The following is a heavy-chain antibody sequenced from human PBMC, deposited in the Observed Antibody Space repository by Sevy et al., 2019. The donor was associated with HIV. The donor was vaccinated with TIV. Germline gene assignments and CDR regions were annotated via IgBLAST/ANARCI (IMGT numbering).Heavy chain of an antibody. J-gene: IGHJ6*02. Sequence: GGSLRLSCAASGFTFSDYYMSWVRQAPGKGLEWVSHISSRGSIIYYADSVKGRFTISRDKAKNSLYLQMNSLRAKDTAVYYCARDDYSNTRAMDVWGQGITVTVSS. CDR3: ARDDYSNTRAMDV. CDR1: GFTFSDYY. CDR2: ISSRGSII. D-gene: IGHD4-4*01. V-gene: IGHV3-11*01.